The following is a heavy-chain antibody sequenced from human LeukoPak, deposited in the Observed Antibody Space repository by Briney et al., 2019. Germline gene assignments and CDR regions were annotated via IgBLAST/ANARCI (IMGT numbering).Heavy chain of an antibody. D-gene: IGHD3-10*01. Sequence: PGGSLRLSCAASGFTFSSYEMNWVRQAPGKGLEWVSYITSGSTIYYADSVKGRFTISRDNPKNSLYLQMDSLRAEDTAVYYCVKDNTVTMIRGGVWFDPWGQGTLVTVSS. V-gene: IGHV3-48*03. CDR2: ITSGSTI. CDR3: VKDNTVTMIRGGVWFDP. J-gene: IGHJ5*02. CDR1: GFTFSSYE.